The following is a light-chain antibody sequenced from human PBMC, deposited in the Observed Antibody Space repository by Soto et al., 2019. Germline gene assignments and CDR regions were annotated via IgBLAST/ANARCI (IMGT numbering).Light chain of an antibody. Sequence: QSALTQPPSVSGAPGQRVTISCTGSGSNIGVGYDVHWYQHRPGTAPKLLVFGDSHRPSGVPDRFSGSKSGTSASLAITGLQAEDEGDYYCQSYDSTLDARYVFGTGTKLTVL. CDR3: QSYDSTLDARYV. V-gene: IGLV1-40*01. CDR2: GDS. CDR1: GSNIGVGYD. J-gene: IGLJ1*01.